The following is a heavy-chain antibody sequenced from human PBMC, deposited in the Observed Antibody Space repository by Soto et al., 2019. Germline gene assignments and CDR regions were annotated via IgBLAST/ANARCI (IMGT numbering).Heavy chain of an antibody. J-gene: IGHJ6*02. Sequence: QVQLVQSGAEAKKPGSSVKVSCKASGGTFSSYAISWVRQAPGQGLEWMGGIIPIFGTANYAQKFQGRVTITADESTSTAYMELSSLRSEDTAVYYCATSVYSSSRYYYYGMDVWGQGTTVTVSS. D-gene: IGHD6-6*01. CDR2: IIPIFGTA. CDR1: GGTFSSYA. V-gene: IGHV1-69*12. CDR3: ATSVYSSSRYYYYGMDV.